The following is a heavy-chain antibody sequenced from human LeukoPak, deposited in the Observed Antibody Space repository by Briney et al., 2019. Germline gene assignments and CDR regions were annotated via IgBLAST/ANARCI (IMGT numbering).Heavy chain of an antibody. Sequence: SQTLSLTCTVSGGSISSGDYYWSWIRQPPGKGLEWIGYIYYSGSTYYNPSLKSRVTISVDTSKNQFSLKLSSVTAADTAVYYCARVWWDYCPIDYWGQGTLVTVSS. D-gene: IGHD2-21*01. CDR1: GGSISSGDYY. CDR3: ARVWWDYCPIDY. CDR2: IYYSGST. V-gene: IGHV4-30-4*08. J-gene: IGHJ4*02.